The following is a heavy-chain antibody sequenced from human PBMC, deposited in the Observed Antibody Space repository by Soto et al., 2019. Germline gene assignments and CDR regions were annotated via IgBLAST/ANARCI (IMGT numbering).Heavy chain of an antibody. J-gene: IGHJ4*02. Sequence: EVQLSESGGGSVQPGGSLRLSCAASGFTLSNFAMSWVRQAPGKGLGWVSIITISGNRIYYADSVKGRFTISRDNSKNTLYLQMDILRAEDTALYYCAKVAILSGYSLSDYWGQGTLVTVSS. D-gene: IGHD3-9*01. V-gene: IGHV3-23*01. CDR2: ITISGNRI. CDR1: GFTLSNFA. CDR3: AKVAILSGYSLSDY.